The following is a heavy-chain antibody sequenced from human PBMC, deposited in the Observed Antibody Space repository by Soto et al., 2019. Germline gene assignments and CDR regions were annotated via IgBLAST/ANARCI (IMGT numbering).Heavy chain of an antibody. J-gene: IGHJ3*02. V-gene: IGHV4-30-4*01. CDR3: ARAGGITIFGVVINAFDI. Sequence: PSETLSPTGTVSGGSISSGDYYWSWIRQPQGKGLEWIGYIYYSGRTYYNPSLKSRVTISVDTSKNQFSLKLSSVTAADTAVYYCARAGGITIFGVVINAFDIWGQGTMVTVSS. CDR1: GGSISSGDYY. D-gene: IGHD3-3*01. CDR2: IYYSGRT.